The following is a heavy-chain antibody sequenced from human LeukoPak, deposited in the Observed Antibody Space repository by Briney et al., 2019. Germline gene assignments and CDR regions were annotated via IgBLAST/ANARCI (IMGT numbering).Heavy chain of an antibody. Sequence: PSETLSLTCAVYGGSFSGYYWSWIRQPPGKGLEWIGEINHSGSTNYNPSLKSRVTISVDTSKNQFSLKLSSVTAADTAVYYCARGPTLLTNWFDPWGQGTLVTVSS. V-gene: IGHV4-34*01. CDR2: INHSGST. CDR3: ARGPTLLTNWFDP. D-gene: IGHD4/OR15-4a*01. J-gene: IGHJ5*02. CDR1: GGSFSGYY.